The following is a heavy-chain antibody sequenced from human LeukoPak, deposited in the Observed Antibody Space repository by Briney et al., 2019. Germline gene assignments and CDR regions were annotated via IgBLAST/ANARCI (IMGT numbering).Heavy chain of an antibody. V-gene: IGHV1-69*04. Sequence: ASVKVSCKASGGTFSSYAISWVRQAPGQGLEWTGRIIPILGIANYAQKFQGRVTITADKSTSTAYMELSSLRSEDTAVYYCARDERYSYGYYPDWGQGTLVTVSS. CDR2: IIPILGIA. CDR3: ARDERYSYGYYPD. D-gene: IGHD5-18*01. J-gene: IGHJ4*02. CDR1: GGTFSSYA.